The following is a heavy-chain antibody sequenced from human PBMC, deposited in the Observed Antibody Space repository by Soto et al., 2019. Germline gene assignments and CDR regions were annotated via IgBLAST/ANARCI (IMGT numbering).Heavy chain of an antibody. CDR1: GESVSSNSAA. V-gene: IGHV6-1*01. Sequence: SLPLSLPCDISGESVSSNSAAWKWIRQSAWRGLEWLGRTYYRSKWYNDYAVSVKSRITINPDASKNQFSLQLNSVTPGDTAVYHCARAYYYDSSGYRPFDYWGQGTLVTVS. D-gene: IGHD3-22*01. CDR3: ARAYYYDSSGYRPFDY. J-gene: IGHJ4*02. CDR2: TYYRSKWYN.